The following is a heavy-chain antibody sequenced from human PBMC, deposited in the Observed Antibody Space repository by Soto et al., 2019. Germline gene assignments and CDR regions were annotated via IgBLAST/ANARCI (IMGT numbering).Heavy chain of an antibody. CDR1: GFTFSSYS. Sequence: PGGSLSLSCAASGFTFSSYSMNWVRQAPGKGLEWVSYISSSSRTISYADSVKGRFTISRDNAKNSLYLKMNSLRAEDTAVYYCARGRASDCPGCTQDYWGQGTLVTVSS. D-gene: IGHD2-21*02. V-gene: IGHV3-48*01. J-gene: IGHJ4*02. CDR2: ISSSSRTI. CDR3: ARGRASDCPGCTQDY.